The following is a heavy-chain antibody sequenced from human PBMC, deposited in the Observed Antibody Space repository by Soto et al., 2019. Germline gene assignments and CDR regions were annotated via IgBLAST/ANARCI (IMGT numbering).Heavy chain of an antibody. CDR1: GYAFTSYG. V-gene: IGHV1-18*01. Sequence: ASVNVSCKASGYAFTSYGISWGRQAPGQGLEWMGWISAYNGNTNYAQKLQGRVTMTTDTSTSTAYMELRSLRSDDTAVYYCARGRFGEFDFDYWGQGTLLTVSS. J-gene: IGHJ4*02. D-gene: IGHD3-10*01. CDR2: ISAYNGNT. CDR3: ARGRFGEFDFDY.